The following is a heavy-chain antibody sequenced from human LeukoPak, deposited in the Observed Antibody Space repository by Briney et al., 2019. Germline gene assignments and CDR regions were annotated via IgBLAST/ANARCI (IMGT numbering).Heavy chain of an antibody. J-gene: IGHJ4*02. D-gene: IGHD3-10*01. V-gene: IGHV1-2*02. Sequence: ASVKVSCKASGYTFTDSYMHWVRQAPGQGLEWMGWINPKPGGTNYAQRFQGRVTMTRDTSIRTAYMELNSLRSDDTAVYYCARDGRLTIFVRGIITEGSPPKNWGQGTLVTVSS. CDR3: ARDGRLTIFVRGIITEGSPPKN. CDR2: INPKPGGT. CDR1: GYTFTDSY.